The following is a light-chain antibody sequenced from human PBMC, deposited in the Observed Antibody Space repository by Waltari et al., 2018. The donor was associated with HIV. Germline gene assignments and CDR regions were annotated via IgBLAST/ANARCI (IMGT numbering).Light chain of an antibody. V-gene: IGLV2-11*01. CDR1: SLDVGVSKY. J-gene: IGLJ3*02. CDR2: DVT. CDR3: CSYAGSYTLV. Sequence: QSALTQPRSVSGSPGQSVTISCTGPSLDVGVSKYVYWYQQHPAKAPKLIIYDVTKRPSGVPDRFSGSKSVNTASLTISGLEAEDEADYYCCSYAGSYTLVFGGGTKLTVL.